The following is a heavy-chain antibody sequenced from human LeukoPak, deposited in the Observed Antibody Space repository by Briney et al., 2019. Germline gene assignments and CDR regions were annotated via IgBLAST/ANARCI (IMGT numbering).Heavy chain of an antibody. CDR2: VYHSGVT. V-gene: IGHV4-39*01. Sequence: SETLSLTCTVSRGSISGTSYFWGWIRQSPGRGREWIGSVYHSGVTFENPSLRSRVTLSVDTSKNQLSLKLSSVTAADTAVYYCATGRYFRFFDYWGQGTLVTGSS. CDR1: RGSISGTSYF. J-gene: IGHJ4*02. D-gene: IGHD3-9*01. CDR3: ATGRYFRFFDY.